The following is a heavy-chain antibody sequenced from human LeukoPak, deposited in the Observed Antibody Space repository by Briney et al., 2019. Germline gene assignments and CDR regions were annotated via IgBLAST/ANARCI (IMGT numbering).Heavy chain of an antibody. J-gene: IGHJ6*04. Sequence: PSETLSLTCTVSGGSISSYYWSWIRQPPGKGLEWIGYIYYSGSTNYNPSLKSRVTISVDTSKNQFSLKLSPVTAADTAVYYCARGWYSSGLTLDVWGKGTTVTVSS. CDR1: GGSISSYY. CDR2: IYYSGST. CDR3: ARGWYSSGLTLDV. V-gene: IGHV4-59*01. D-gene: IGHD6-19*01.